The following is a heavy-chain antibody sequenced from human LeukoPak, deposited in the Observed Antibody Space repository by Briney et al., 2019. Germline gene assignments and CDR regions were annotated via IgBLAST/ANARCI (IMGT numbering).Heavy chain of an antibody. CDR2: ISSSGSTI. V-gene: IGHV3-11*04. D-gene: IGHD2-21*02. CDR1: GFTFSDYY. CDR3: ASMAYCGGDCHNWFDP. J-gene: IGHJ5*02. Sequence: GGSLRLSCAASGFTFSDYYMSWIRQAPGKGLEWVSYISSSGSTIYYADSVKGRFTISRDNAKNSLYLQMNSLRAEDTAVYYCASMAYCGGDCHNWFDPWGQGTLVTVSS.